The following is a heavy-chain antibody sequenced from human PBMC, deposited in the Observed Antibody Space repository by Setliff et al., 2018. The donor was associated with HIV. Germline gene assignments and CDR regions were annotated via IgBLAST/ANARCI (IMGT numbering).Heavy chain of an antibody. CDR1: GGSISSGSYY. V-gene: IGHV4-61*01. J-gene: IGHJ4*02. D-gene: IGHD6-19*01. CDR2: MYYSGST. Sequence: SETLSLTCTVSGGSISSGSYYWSWIRQPPGKGLEWIGYMYYSGSTNYNPSLKSRVTISVDTSKNQFSLKLSSVTAADTAVYYCASSGWLPYFDYWGQGTLVTVSS. CDR3: ASSGWLPYFDY.